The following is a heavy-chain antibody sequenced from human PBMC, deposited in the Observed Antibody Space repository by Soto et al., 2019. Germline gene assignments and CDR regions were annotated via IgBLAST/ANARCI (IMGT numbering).Heavy chain of an antibody. V-gene: IGHV4-34*01. CDR3: ARGNYDFWSGYFRWFDP. Sequence: SETLSLTCAVYGGSFSGYYWSWIRQPPGKGLEWIGEINHSGSTNYNPSLKSRVTISVDTSKNQFSLKLSSVTAADTAVYYCARGNYDFWSGYFRWFDPWGQGTLVTVSS. J-gene: IGHJ5*02. CDR2: INHSGST. CDR1: GGSFSGYY. D-gene: IGHD3-3*01.